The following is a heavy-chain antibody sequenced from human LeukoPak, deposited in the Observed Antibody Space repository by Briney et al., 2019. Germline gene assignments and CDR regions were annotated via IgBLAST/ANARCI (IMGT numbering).Heavy chain of an antibody. CDR1: GFIFSDHY. D-gene: IGHD2-8*01. Sequence: GGSLRLSCAASGFIFSDHYMDWVRQAPGKGLEWVGRSRNKANSHTTEYAASVKGRFTVSRDNSKNSLYLQMNSLKTEDTAVYYCVRGRNGFDYWGPGTLVTASS. V-gene: IGHV3-72*01. J-gene: IGHJ4*02. CDR3: VRGRNGFDY. CDR2: SRNKANSHTT.